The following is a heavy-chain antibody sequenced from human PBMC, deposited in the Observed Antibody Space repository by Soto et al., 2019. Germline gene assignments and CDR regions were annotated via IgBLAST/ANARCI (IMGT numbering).Heavy chain of an antibody. J-gene: IGHJ4*02. Sequence: QITLKESGPTLVKPIQTLTLTCTFSGFSLSSSGVGVGWIRQPPGKALEWLTFIYWDDDKRYSPSLKSRLTITKDTSKTQVVLTLTNMDPVDTATYYCARLVVAGITYCFDSWGQGTLLTVSS. V-gene: IGHV2-5*02. CDR1: GFSLSSSGVG. D-gene: IGHD2-15*01. CDR3: ARLVVAGITYCFDS. CDR2: IYWDDDK.